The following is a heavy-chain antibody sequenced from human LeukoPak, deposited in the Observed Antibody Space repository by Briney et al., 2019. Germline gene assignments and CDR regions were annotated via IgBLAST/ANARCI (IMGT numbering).Heavy chain of an antibody. Sequence: SETLSLTCTVSGGSISSSSYYWGWIRQPPGKGLEWIGCIYYSGSTYYNPSLKSRVTISVDTSKNQSSLKLSSVTAADTAVYYCARGDYYGSGSYYQSPPDYWGQGTLVTVSS. CDR3: ARGDYYGSGSYYQSPPDY. CDR2: IYYSGST. V-gene: IGHV4-39*01. J-gene: IGHJ4*02. D-gene: IGHD3-10*01. CDR1: GGSISSSSYY.